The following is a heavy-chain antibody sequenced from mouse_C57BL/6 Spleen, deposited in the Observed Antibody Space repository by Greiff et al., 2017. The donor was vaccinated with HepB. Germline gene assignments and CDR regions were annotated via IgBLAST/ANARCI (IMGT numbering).Heavy chain of an antibody. D-gene: IGHD2-10*02. CDR2: IYPGDGDT. J-gene: IGHJ1*03. V-gene: IGHV1-80*01. CDR3: AREYGNPYWYFDV. Sequence: QVHVKQSGAELVKPGASVKISCKASGYAFSSYWMNWVKQRPGKGLEWIGQIYPGDGDTNYNGKFKGKATLTADKSSSTAYMQLSSLTSEDSAVYFCAREYGNPYWYFDVWGTGTTVTVSS. CDR1: GYAFSSYW.